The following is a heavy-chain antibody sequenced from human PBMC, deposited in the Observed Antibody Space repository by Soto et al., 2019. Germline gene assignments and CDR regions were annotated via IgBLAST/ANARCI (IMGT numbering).Heavy chain of an antibody. CDR2: IVVGSGNT. Sequence: GASVKVSCKASGSTFTSPAVKWVRQARGQRLEWIGWIVVGSGNTNYAQKFQERVTITRDMSTSTAYMELSSLRSEDTAVYYCAAEGRTYCGGDCYDAFDIWGQGTMVTVSS. V-gene: IGHV1-58*01. CDR1: GSTFTSPA. CDR3: AAEGRTYCGGDCYDAFDI. D-gene: IGHD2-21*02. J-gene: IGHJ3*02.